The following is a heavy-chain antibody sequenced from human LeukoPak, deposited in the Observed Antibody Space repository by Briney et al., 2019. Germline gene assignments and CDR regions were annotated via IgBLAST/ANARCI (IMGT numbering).Heavy chain of an antibody. Sequence: GGTLRLSCAASGFTFSSYGMSWVRQAPGKGLEWVSTIGGSGDSTYNADSVKGRFTISRDNSKNTVYLQMNSLRTEDTAIYYCAGDKTTGGWYEFDYWGQGTLLTVSS. J-gene: IGHJ4*02. CDR2: IGGSGDST. D-gene: IGHD6-19*01. V-gene: IGHV3-23*01. CDR3: AGDKTTGGWYEFDY. CDR1: GFTFSSYG.